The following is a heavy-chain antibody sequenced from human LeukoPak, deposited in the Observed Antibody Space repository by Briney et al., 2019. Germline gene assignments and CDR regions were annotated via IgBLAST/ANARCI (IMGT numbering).Heavy chain of an antibody. Sequence: SQTLSLTCTVSGGSISRGSYYWSWIRQPAGKGLEWIGRIYTSGSTNYNPSLKSRVTISVDTSKNQFSLKLSSVTAADTAVYYCARGQIQLWPRYFDYWGQGTLVTVSS. D-gene: IGHD5-18*01. CDR1: GGSISRGSYY. CDR2: IYTSGST. CDR3: ARGQIQLWPRYFDY. V-gene: IGHV4-61*02. J-gene: IGHJ4*02.